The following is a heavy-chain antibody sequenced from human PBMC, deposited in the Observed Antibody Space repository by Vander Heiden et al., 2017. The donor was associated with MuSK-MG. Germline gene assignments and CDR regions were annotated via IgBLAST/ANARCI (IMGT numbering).Heavy chain of an antibody. CDR3: ARVGGSSSVWFDP. CDR2: IKPDIGAT. Sequence: QVQLVQSGAEVKKPGASVKVSCKASGYTFTDYYIHWVRQAPGQGLEWMGWIKPDIGATKYAQKFQGRVTMTRDTSTNTAYMDLTSLTSDDTAVYYCARVGGSSSVWFDPWGQGTLVIVSS. J-gene: IGHJ5*02. CDR1: GYTFTDYY. D-gene: IGHD6-6*01. V-gene: IGHV1-2*02.